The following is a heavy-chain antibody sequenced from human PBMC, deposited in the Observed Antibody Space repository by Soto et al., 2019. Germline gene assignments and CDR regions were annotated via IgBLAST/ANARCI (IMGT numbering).Heavy chain of an antibody. D-gene: IGHD3-3*02. CDR1: GDSIISSDLY. Sequence: NPSETLSLTCTVSGDSIISSDLYWGWVRQPPGKGLEWIGSIFYLGSSYYNPSLKSRVTMSVDTSKNQFSLRLRSVTAADTALYFCARHSLALRKNNWFDPWGQGIMVTVSS. CDR2: IFYLGSS. V-gene: IGHV4-39*01. J-gene: IGHJ5*02. CDR3: ARHSLALRKNNWFDP.